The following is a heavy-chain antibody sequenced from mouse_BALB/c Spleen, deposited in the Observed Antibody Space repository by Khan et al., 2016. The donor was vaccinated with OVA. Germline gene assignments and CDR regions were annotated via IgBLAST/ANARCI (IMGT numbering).Heavy chain of an antibody. V-gene: IGHV2-4-1*01. Sequence: QVQLKESGPGLVQPSQNLSITCTVSGFSLTNFGVPWIRQSPGKALEWLGVIWSGGNTDYNAAFISRLNITKDNSKSQIFFKMNGLQAADTAIYYCANTGVLHYYGYGGMDYWGQGTSVTGSS. CDR2: IWSGGNT. J-gene: IGHJ4*01. CDR3: ANTGVLHYYGYGGMDY. D-gene: IGHD1-2*01. CDR1: GFSLTNFG.